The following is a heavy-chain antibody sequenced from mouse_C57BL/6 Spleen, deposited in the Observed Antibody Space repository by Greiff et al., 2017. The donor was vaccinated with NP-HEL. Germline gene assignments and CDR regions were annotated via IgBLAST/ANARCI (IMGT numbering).Heavy chain of an antibody. D-gene: IGHD2-3*01. CDR1: GFNIKDDY. V-gene: IGHV14-4*01. CDR3: ITRDGYLTGSAMDY. J-gene: IGHJ4*01. Sequence: EVQLQQSGAELVRPGASVKLSCTASGFNIKDDYMHWVKQRPEKGLEWIGWIDPENGDTEYASKFQGKATITADTSSNTAYLQLSSLTSEDTAVYYCITRDGYLTGSAMDYWGQGTSVTVSS. CDR2: IDPENGDT.